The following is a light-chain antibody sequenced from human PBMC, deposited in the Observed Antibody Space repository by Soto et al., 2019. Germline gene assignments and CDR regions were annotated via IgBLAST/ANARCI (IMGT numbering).Light chain of an antibody. Sequence: EIVLTQSPATLSLSPGERATLSCRASQSIYSYLAWYQQRPGQAPRLVIYDASSRATGIPARFSASGSGSDFTLTIISLEPEDFAVYYCQQSSDWPRTFGRGTKLEIK. J-gene: IGKJ2*01. CDR3: QQSSDWPRT. CDR2: DAS. V-gene: IGKV3-11*01. CDR1: QSIYSY.